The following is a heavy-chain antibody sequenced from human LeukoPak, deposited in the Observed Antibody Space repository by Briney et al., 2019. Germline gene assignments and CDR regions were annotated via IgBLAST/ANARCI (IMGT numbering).Heavy chain of an antibody. CDR1: GFTFDDYA. V-gene: IGHV3-9*01. CDR2: ISWNSGSI. D-gene: IGHD3-9*01. CDR3: ARGRLGGHFNWMPSPPDY. Sequence: GGSLRLSCAASGFTFDDYAMHWVRQAPGKGLEWVSGISWNSGSIGYADSVKGRFTISRDNAKNSLYLQMTSLRVEDTAVYYCARGRLGGHFNWMPSPPDYWGQGTLVTVSS. J-gene: IGHJ4*02.